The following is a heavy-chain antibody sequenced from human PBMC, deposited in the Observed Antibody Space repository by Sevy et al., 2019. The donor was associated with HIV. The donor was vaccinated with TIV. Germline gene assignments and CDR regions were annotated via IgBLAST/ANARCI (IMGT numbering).Heavy chain of an antibody. D-gene: IGHD1-26*01. CDR1: GFSFTNAW. V-gene: IGHV3-15*01. CDR2: IKSKTDGGTR. Sequence: GGSLRLSCAASGFSFTNAWMSWVRQAPGKGLEWVGRIKSKTDGGTRDFAAPVKGRIAISRDDSKSTFYLQMDSLKTEDTGVYYCTAGVGTSDCDYWGQGILVTVSS. J-gene: IGHJ4*02. CDR3: TAGVGTSDCDY.